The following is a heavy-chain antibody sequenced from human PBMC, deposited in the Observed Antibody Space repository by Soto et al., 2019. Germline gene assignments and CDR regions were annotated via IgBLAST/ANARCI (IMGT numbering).Heavy chain of an antibody. CDR1: GFNFSSYG. J-gene: IGHJ4*02. CDR3: ARDVQVVVTIGFGIHX. D-gene: IGHD2-15*01. CDR2: ICSDGSKE. Sequence: GGSLRLSCEASGFNFSSYGMHWVRQAPGKGLEWVSFICSDGSKEYYEDSVKGRFTISSDNAKNTLYLQMNSLRGEDTAVYYCARDVQVVVTIGFGIHXWGQGTLVTVSX. V-gene: IGHV3-33*01.